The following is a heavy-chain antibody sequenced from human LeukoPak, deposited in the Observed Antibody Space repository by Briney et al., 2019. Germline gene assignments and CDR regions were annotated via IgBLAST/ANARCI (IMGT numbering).Heavy chain of an antibody. Sequence: ASETLSLTCTVSGGSISSSTYFWGWIRQPPGKGLEWIATIYYSGSTYYNPSLKSRVTISVDTSKNHFSLKLSSVTAADTAVYYCARGCYGYSGYDHNWFDPWGQGTLVTVSS. CDR1: GGSISSSTYF. J-gene: IGHJ5*02. CDR2: IYYSGST. CDR3: ARGCYGYSGYDHNWFDP. D-gene: IGHD5-12*01. V-gene: IGHV4-39*02.